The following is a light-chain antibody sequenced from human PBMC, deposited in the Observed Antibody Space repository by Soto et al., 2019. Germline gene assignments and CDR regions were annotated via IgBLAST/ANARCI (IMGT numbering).Light chain of an antibody. V-gene: IGKV3-20*01. CDR2: GAS. J-gene: IGKJ3*01. CDR1: LTVSINY. Sequence: EIVLTQSPGTLSLSPGERATLSCRASLTVSINYLAWYQQKPGQAPRLLIYGASNRATGIPDRFSGSGSGTDFTLTISRLEPEDFAVYYCQLYGSLPGAFGPGTKVDMK. CDR3: QLYGSLPGA.